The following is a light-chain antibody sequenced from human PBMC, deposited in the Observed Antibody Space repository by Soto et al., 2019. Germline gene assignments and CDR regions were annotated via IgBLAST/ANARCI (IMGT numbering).Light chain of an antibody. CDR1: KLGDKY. V-gene: IGLV3-1*01. CDR2: QDS. Sequence: SYELTQPPSVSVSPGQTASITCSGDKLGDKYACWYQQKPGQSPVLVIYQDSKRPSGIPERFSGCNSGNTATLTISGTQAMDEADYYCQAWDSSTAIFGTGTKLTV. CDR3: QAWDSSTAI. J-gene: IGLJ1*01.